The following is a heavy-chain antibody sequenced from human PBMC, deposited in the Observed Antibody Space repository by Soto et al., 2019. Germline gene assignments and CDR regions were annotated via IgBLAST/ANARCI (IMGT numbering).Heavy chain of an antibody. Sequence: QVQLVQSGAEVKKPGSSVKVSCKASGGTFSSYAISWVRQAPGQGLEWMGGMIPIFGTANYAQKFQGRVTITADESTSTAYMELSSLRSEDTAVYYCARDLYDILTGYNPNYYYYGMDVWGQGTTVTVSS. V-gene: IGHV1-69*01. D-gene: IGHD3-9*01. CDR1: GGTFSSYA. J-gene: IGHJ6*02. CDR2: MIPIFGTA. CDR3: ARDLYDILTGYNPNYYYYGMDV.